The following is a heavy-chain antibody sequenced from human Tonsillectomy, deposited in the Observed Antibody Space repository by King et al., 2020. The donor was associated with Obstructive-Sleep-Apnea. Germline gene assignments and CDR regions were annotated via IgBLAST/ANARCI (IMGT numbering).Heavy chain of an antibody. D-gene: IGHD7-27*01. J-gene: IGHJ4*02. CDR2: ISSSSSTI. CDR1: RFTFSSNS. Sequence: VQLVESGGGLVQPGGSLRLSCAASRFTFSSNSMNWVRQAPGKGLEWVSYISSSSSTIYYADSVKGRFTISRDNTKNSLYLQMNSLRADDTAVYYCACSLGLDYWGQGTLVTVSS. CDR3: ACSLGLDY. V-gene: IGHV3-48*04.